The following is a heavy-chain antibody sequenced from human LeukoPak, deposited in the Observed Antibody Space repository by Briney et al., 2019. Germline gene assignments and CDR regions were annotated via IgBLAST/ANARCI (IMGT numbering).Heavy chain of an antibody. Sequence: SETLSLTCSVSGDSTFYNNWRWIRQPAGKGLEWIGRIFSDGKINYSPSLESRVTMSVDNAKNQFSLRLSSVTAADTAVYYCARGPGVFGRICYMDVWGQGTTVSVSS. CDR1: GDSTFYNN. J-gene: IGHJ6*03. CDR2: IFSDGKI. V-gene: IGHV4-4*07. CDR3: ARGPGVFGRICYMDV. D-gene: IGHD3-3*01.